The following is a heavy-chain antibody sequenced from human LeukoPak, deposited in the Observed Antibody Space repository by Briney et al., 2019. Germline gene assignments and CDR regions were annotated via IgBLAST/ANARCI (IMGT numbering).Heavy chain of an antibody. CDR1: AYTFTNNG. CDR2: ISGDNGNT. CDR3: ARDGNYFYYMDV. D-gene: IGHD1-1*01. Sequence: GASVTVSFTSAAYTFTNNGINWVRQAPGQGLEWVGWISGDNGNTNYAQKVQGRVTMTRNTSTSTAYMELRSLRSDDTAVYYCARDGNYFYYMDVWGKGTTVTVSS. J-gene: IGHJ6*03. V-gene: IGHV1-18*01.